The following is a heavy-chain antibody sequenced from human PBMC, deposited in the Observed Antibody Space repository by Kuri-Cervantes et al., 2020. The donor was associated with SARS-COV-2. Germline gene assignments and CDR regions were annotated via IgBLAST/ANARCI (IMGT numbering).Heavy chain of an antibody. CDR2: VNRGGST. Sequence: SETLSLTCTVSGGSISSHYWSWIRQPPGKGLEWIGEVNRGGSTKYNPSLKCRVTISLDTSKKHFSLKPTSVTAADTAVYYCASLVVVPVDRDYGLIDYWGQGTLVTVSS. V-gene: IGHV4-34*01. CDR1: GGSISSHY. J-gene: IGHJ4*02. CDR3: ASLVVVPVDRDYGLIDY. D-gene: IGHD2-2*01.